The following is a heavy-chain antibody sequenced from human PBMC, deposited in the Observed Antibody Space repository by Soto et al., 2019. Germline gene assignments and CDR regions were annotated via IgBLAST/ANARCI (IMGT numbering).Heavy chain of an antibody. D-gene: IGHD2-8*01. CDR2: INPSSGST. Sequence: GASVKVSCKASGYPFTSPYIYWVRQAPGQGLEWMGWINPSSGSTEFAEKFQGRVTVTRDTSIRTAFLELNSLTSDDTGVYFCARDFRTYFNGVDVWGKGTGVTVS. CDR1: GYPFTSPY. V-gene: IGHV1-2*02. CDR3: ARDFRTYFNGVDV. J-gene: IGHJ6*04.